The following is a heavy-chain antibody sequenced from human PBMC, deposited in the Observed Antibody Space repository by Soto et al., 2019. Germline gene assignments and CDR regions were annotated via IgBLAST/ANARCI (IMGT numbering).Heavy chain of an antibody. D-gene: IGHD3-3*01. J-gene: IGHJ4*02. Sequence: VQLQESGPGLVKPSQTLSLTCTVSGGSISSDSSYWSWIRQRPGMGLEWIGYIFYSGAFYYTPSVRGRVRSVAYTSKNHFTLRLSSVTAADTAVYYCARAPETPSSFGRTLPYFFDSWGQGTQVTVSS. CDR3: ARAPETPSSFGRTLPYFFDS. CDR1: GGSISSDSSY. CDR2: IFYSGAF. V-gene: IGHV4-31*03.